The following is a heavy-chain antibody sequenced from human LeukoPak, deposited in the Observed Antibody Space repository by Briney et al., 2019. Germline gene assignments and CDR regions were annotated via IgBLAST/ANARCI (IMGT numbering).Heavy chain of an antibody. CDR1: GYTLTELS. V-gene: IGHV1-24*01. J-gene: IGHJ6*02. D-gene: IGHD2-15*01. Sequence: ASVKVSCKVSGYTLTELSMHWVRQAPGKGLEWMGGFYPEDGETIYAQKFQGRVTMTEDTSTDTAYMELSSLRSEDTAVYYCATVRSCSGGSCYSNYYYGMDVWGQGTTDTVSS. CDR2: FYPEDGET. CDR3: ATVRSCSGGSCYSNYYYGMDV.